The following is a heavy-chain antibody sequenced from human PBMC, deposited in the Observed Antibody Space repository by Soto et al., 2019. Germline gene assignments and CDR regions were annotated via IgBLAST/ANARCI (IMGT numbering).Heavy chain of an antibody. D-gene: IGHD2-15*01. V-gene: IGHV4-30-4*01. CDR1: GGSISSGDYY. CDR3: ASYCSGGSCYDLDY. Sequence: SETLSLTCTVSGGSISSGDYYWSWIRQPPGKGLEWIGYIYYSGSTYYNPSLKSRVTISVDTSKNQFSLKLSSVTAADTAVYYCASYCSGGSCYDLDYWGQGTLVTVSS. J-gene: IGHJ4*02. CDR2: IYYSGST.